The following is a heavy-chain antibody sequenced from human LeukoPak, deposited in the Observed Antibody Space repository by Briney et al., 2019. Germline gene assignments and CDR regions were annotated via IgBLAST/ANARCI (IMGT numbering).Heavy chain of an antibody. V-gene: IGHV1-8*01. D-gene: IGHD3-10*01. CDR3: ARYITMVRGGSWFDP. CDR2: MNPDSGNT. Sequence: GASVKVSCKASGYTFTNSDIIWVRQAAGQGLEWMGWMNPDSGNTGYARNFQGRVTMTRNTSISTAYMELSSLRSEDTAVYYCARYITMVRGGSWFDPWGQGTLVTVSS. CDR1: GYTFTNSD. J-gene: IGHJ5*02.